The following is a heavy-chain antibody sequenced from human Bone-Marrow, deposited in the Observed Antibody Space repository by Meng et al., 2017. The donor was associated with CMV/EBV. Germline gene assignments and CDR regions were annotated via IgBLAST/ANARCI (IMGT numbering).Heavy chain of an antibody. CDR1: GFTFSSYG. V-gene: IGHV3-30*02. CDR2: IRYDGSNK. Sequence: GESLKISCAASGFTFSSYGMHWVRQAPGKGLEWVAFIRYDGSNKYYADSVKGRFTISRDNSKNTLYLQMNSLRAEDTAVYYCVREMWSNDVWGRGTMVTVSS. CDR3: VREMWSNDV. D-gene: IGHD3-3*01. J-gene: IGHJ3*01.